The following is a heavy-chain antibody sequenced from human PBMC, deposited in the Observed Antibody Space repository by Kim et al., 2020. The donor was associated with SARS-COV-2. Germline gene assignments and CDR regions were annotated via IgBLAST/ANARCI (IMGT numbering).Heavy chain of an antibody. Sequence: GGSLRLSCAASGFTFSSYWMHWVRQAPGKGLVWVSRINSDGSSTSYADSVKGRFTISRDNAKNTLYLQMNSLRAEDTAVYYCARSTNYYDSSGYLMDAFDIWGQGTMVTVSS. CDR2: INSDGSST. CDR1: GFTFSSYW. D-gene: IGHD3-22*01. J-gene: IGHJ3*02. V-gene: IGHV3-74*01. CDR3: ARSTNYYDSSGYLMDAFDI.